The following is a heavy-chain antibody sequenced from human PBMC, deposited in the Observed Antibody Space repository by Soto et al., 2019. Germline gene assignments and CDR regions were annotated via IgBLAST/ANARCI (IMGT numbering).Heavy chain of an antibody. D-gene: IGHD3-16*02. CDR1: GYSFTSYW. CDR3: AKVIWGSYRYAPSYFDY. V-gene: IGHV5-51*01. Sequence: GESLKISCKGSGYSFTSYWIGWVRQMPGKGLEWMGIIYPGDSDTRYSPSFQGQVTISADKSISTAYLQWSSLKASDTAMYYCAKVIWGSYRYAPSYFDYWGQGTLVTVSS. J-gene: IGHJ4*02. CDR2: IYPGDSDT.